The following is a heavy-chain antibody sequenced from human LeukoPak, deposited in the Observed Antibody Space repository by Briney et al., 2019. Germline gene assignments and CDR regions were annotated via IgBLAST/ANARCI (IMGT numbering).Heavy chain of an antibody. J-gene: IGHJ4*02. CDR1: GFTFSNYA. Sequence: GGSLRLSCAASGFTFSNYAMHWVRQAPGKGLEWVTLISYDGSDKYYADSVKGRFTISRDNSKNTLYLQMNSLRADDAAVYYCAREMATIWDYWGQGTLVTVSS. CDR2: ISYDGSDK. V-gene: IGHV3-30*04. D-gene: IGHD5-24*01. CDR3: AREMATIWDY.